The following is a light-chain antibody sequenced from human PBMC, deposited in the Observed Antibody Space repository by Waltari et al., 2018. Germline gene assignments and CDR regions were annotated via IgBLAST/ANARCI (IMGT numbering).Light chain of an antibody. V-gene: IGLV2-14*01. Sequence: QSALTQPASVSGSPGQSITISCSGTDSDVGAYDFVSWYQQHPGKAPHLIISEVSNRPSGSPNRFSASKSGNTASLTISGLQAEDEADYYCSSYTTSSAPGVFGTGTRVTVL. J-gene: IGLJ1*01. CDR2: EVS. CDR1: DSDVGAYDF. CDR3: SSYTTSSAPGV.